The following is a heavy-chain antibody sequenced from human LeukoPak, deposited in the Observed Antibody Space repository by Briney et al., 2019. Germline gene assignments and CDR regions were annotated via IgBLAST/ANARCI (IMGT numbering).Heavy chain of an antibody. J-gene: IGHJ3*02. CDR3: AREQIVLVPYVPDAFDI. V-gene: IGHV3-66*01. CDR1: GFTVSSNY. Sequence: PGGSLRLSCAASGFTVSSNYMSWVRQAPGKGLEWVSVIYSGGNTYYADSVKGRFTISRENSKNTLYLQMNSLRAEDTAVYYCAREQIVLVPYVPDAFDIWGQGTMVTVSS. D-gene: IGHD3-22*01. CDR2: IYSGGNT.